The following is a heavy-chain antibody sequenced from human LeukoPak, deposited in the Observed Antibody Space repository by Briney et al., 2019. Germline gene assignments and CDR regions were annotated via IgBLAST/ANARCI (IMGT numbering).Heavy chain of an antibody. J-gene: IGHJ5*02. D-gene: IGHD2-8*01. CDR2: INPSGGST. CDR1: GYTFTSYY. CDR3: ARDLQLYAGFDP. V-gene: IGHV1-46*01. Sequence: APVKVSCKASGYTFTSYYMHWVRQAPGQGLEWMGIINPSGGSTSYAQKFQGRVTMTRDTSTSTVYMELSSLRSEDTAVYYCARDLQLYAGFDPWGQGTLVTVSS.